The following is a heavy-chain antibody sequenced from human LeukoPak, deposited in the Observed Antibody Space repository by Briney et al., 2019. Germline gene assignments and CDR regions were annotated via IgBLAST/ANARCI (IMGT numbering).Heavy chain of an antibody. CDR1: GGSISSYY. J-gene: IGHJ6*02. CDR3: ARVSTTTATNRYYYYGMDV. Sequence: NPSETLSLTCTVSGGSISSYYWSWIRQPPGKGLEWIGYIYYSGSTSYSGNTNYNPSLKSRVTISVDTSKNQFSLKLSSVTAADTAVYYCARVSTTTATNRYYYYGMDVWGQGTTVTVSS. V-gene: IGHV4-59*01. D-gene: IGHD4-17*01. CDR2: IYYSGST.